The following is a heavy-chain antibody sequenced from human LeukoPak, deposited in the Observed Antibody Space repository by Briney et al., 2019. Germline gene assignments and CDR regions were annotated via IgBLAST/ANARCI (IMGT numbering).Heavy chain of an antibody. CDR2: IKSKTDGGTT. V-gene: IGHV3-15*01. CDR3: TTETGDCSSTSCSYGMDV. J-gene: IGHJ6*02. CDR1: GFTFSNAR. Sequence: GGSLRLSCAASGFTFSNARMSWVRQAPGKGLEWVGRIKSKTDGGTTDYAAPVKGRFTISRDDSKNTLYLQMNSLKTEDTAVYYCTTETGDCSSTSCSYGMDVWGQGP. D-gene: IGHD2-2*01.